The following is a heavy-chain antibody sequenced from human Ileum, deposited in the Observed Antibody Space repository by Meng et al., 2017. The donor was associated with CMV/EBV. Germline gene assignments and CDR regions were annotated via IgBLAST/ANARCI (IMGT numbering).Heavy chain of an antibody. J-gene: IGHJ6*02. Sequence: GESLKISCAASGFTFSGYWMSWVRQAPGKGLEWVANIKQDGGEKYYVDSVKGRFTISRDNAKNSLYLQMNSLRGEDTAVYYCVREVVPAANFYYHYGMDVWGQGTTVTVSS. CDR2: IKQDGGEK. CDR3: VREVVPAANFYYHYGMDV. V-gene: IGHV3-7*01. CDR1: GFTFSGYW. D-gene: IGHD2-2*01.